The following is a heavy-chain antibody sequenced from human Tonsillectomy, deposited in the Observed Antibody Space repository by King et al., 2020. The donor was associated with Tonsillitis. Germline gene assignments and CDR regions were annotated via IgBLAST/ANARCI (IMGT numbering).Heavy chain of an antibody. CDR2: LYYSGSP. CDR1: GGSISSSSYY. V-gene: IGHV4-39*07. Sequence: QLQLQESGPGLVKPSETLSLTCTVSGGSISSSSYYWGWIRQPPGKGLEWIGSLYYSGSPYYNPSLKSRVTILLDTSKNQFSLKLTSVTAADTAVYYCARTITGYDVFDIWGQRTMVTVSS. CDR3: ARTITGYDVFDI. D-gene: IGHD1-20*01. J-gene: IGHJ3*02.